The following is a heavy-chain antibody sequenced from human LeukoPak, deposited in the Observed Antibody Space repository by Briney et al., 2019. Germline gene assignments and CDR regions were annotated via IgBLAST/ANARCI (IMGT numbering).Heavy chain of an antibody. CDR2: ISGSGGST. CDR1: GFTFSSYA. J-gene: IGHJ4*02. Sequence: GPLRLSCAASGFTFSSYAMSWVRQAPGKGLEWASAISGSGGSTYYADSVKGRFTISRDNSKNTLYLQMNSLRAEDTAVYYCAKDSHSSGYIWGQGTLVTVSS. D-gene: IGHD3-22*01. V-gene: IGHV3-23*01. CDR3: AKDSHSSGYI.